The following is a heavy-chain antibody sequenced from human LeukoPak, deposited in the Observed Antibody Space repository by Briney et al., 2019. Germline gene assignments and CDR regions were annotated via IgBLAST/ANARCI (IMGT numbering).Heavy chain of an antibody. CDR2: ISAYNGNT. J-gene: IGHJ5*02. Sequence: ASVKVSCKASGYTFTGYYMHWVRQAPGQGLEWMGWISAYNGNTNYAQKLQGRVTMTTDTSTSTAYMELRSLRSDDTAVYYCAGILWGRQNWFDPWGQGTLVTVSS. CDR3: AGILWGRQNWFDP. CDR1: GYTFTGYY. V-gene: IGHV1-18*04. D-gene: IGHD3-10*01.